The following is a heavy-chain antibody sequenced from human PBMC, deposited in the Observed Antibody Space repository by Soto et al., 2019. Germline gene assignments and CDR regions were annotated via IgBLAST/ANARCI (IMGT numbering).Heavy chain of an antibody. D-gene: IGHD2-2*01. V-gene: IGHV3-7*02. CDR3: ATNSKYCSSTSCFYFDY. CDR2: ISPDGSEE. Sequence: LRLSCAASGFTFSGYWMTWVRQAPGKGLEGVANISPDGSEEYYVDSVKGRFTISRDNAKNSLYLQMNSLRAEDTAVYYCATNSKYCSSTSCFYFDYWGQGTLVTVSS. CDR1: GFTFSGYW. J-gene: IGHJ4*02.